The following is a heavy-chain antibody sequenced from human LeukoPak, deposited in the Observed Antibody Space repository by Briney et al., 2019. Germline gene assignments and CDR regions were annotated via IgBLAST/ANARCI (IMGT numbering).Heavy chain of an antibody. CDR2: INSDGSST. J-gene: IGHJ4*02. Sequence: GSLRLSCAVSGFTFSSYWMHWVRQAPGKGLVWVSRINSDGSSTSYADSVKGRFTISRDNAKNTLYLQMSSLRAEDTAVYYCARVGWQQSDDYWGQGTLVTVSS. CDR1: GFTFSSYW. CDR3: ARVGWQQSDDY. V-gene: IGHV3-74*01. D-gene: IGHD6-13*01.